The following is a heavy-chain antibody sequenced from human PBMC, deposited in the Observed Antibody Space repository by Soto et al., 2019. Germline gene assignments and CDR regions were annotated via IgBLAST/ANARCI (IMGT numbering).Heavy chain of an antibody. D-gene: IGHD3-10*01. J-gene: IGHJ4*02. Sequence: GGSLRLSCVASGFTFSSYGMHWVRQAPGKGLEWVAVISYDGNNKFYADSVKGRFTISRDNSKNTLYLQMNSLRAEDTAVYYCAKDLGSSGFGELVDYWGQGTLVTVSS. CDR1: GFTFSSYG. CDR3: AKDLGSSGFGELVDY. V-gene: IGHV3-30*18. CDR2: ISYDGNNK.